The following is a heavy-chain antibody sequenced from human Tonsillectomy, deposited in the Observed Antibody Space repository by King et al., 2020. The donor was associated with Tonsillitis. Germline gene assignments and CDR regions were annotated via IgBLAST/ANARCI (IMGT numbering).Heavy chain of an antibody. D-gene: IGHD3-22*01. CDR2: ISYDGSTK. V-gene: IGHV3-30-3*01. CDR1: GFTFSSYA. Sequence: VQLVESGGGVVQPGRSLRLSCAASGFTFSSYAIHWGRQAPGKGLEWGAVISYDGSTKYYADSVKGRFTISRDNSKKTLYLQMNSLRAEDTAVYYCARGSSGYYYENWFDPWGQGTLVTVSS. CDR3: ARGSSGYYYENWFDP. J-gene: IGHJ5*02.